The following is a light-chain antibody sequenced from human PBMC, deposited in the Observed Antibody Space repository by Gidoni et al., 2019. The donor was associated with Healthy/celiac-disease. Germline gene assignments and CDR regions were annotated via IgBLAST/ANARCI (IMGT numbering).Light chain of an antibody. CDR1: QRVTSGY. V-gene: IGKV3-20*01. CDR3: QQYATSPRT. Sequence: EIVLTQSPGTLSLSPGERATVSCRASQRVTSGYLAWYQQKPGQAPRLLIHGASSRATGISDRFSGSGSGTDFTLTISRLEPEDFAVYYCQQYATSPRTFGQXTKVEFK. J-gene: IGKJ1*01. CDR2: GAS.